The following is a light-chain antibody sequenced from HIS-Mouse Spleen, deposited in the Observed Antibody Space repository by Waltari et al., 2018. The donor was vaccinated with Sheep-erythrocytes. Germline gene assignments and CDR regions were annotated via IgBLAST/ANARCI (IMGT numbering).Light chain of an antibody. CDR1: QSVSSY. V-gene: IGKV3-11*01. CDR3: QQRSNWYT. CDR2: DAS. Sequence: EIELTQSPDTLSLYPGARATLSCRASQSVSSYLAWYQQKPGQAPRLLIYDASNRATGIPARFSGSGSGTDFTLTISSLEPEDFAVYYCQQRSNWYTFGQGTKLEIK. J-gene: IGKJ2*01.